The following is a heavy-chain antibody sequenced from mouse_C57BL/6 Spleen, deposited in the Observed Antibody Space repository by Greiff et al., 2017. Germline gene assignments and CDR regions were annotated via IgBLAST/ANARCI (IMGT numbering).Heavy chain of an antibody. Sequence: EVQRVESGPELVKPGASVKIPCKASGYTFTDYNMDWVKQSHGKSLEWIGDINPNNGGTIYNQKFKGKATLTVDKSSSTAYMELRSLTSEDTAVYYCARYDYDGDWYFDVWGTGTTVTVSS. V-gene: IGHV1-18*01. CDR2: INPNNGGT. D-gene: IGHD2-4*01. CDR1: GYTFTDYN. J-gene: IGHJ1*03. CDR3: ARYDYDGDWYFDV.